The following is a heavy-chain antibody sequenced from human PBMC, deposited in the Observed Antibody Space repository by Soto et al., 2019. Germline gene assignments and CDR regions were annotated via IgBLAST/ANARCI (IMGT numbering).Heavy chain of an antibody. V-gene: IGHV1-24*01. Sequence: ASVKVSCKVSGYTLTELSMHWVRQAPGKGLEWMGGFDPEDGETIYAQKFQGRVTMTEDTSTDTAYMELSSLRSEDTAVYYCATERGGSYGPYYYYGMDVWGQGTTVTVSS. CDR1: GYTLTELS. D-gene: IGHD1-26*01. CDR3: ATERGGSYGPYYYYGMDV. J-gene: IGHJ6*02. CDR2: FDPEDGET.